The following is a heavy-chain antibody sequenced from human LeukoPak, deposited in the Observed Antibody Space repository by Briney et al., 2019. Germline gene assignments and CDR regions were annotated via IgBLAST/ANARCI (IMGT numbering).Heavy chain of an antibody. D-gene: IGHD3-10*01. Sequence: GGSLRLSCAASEFTFSSYAMSWVRQAPGKGLEWVSAISGSGGSTYYADSVKGRFTISRDNSKNTLYLQMSSLRAEDTAVYYCAQLGMVRGVRAENYWGQGTLVTVSS. J-gene: IGHJ4*02. CDR3: AQLGMVRGVRAENY. CDR2: ISGSGGST. V-gene: IGHV3-23*01. CDR1: EFTFSSYA.